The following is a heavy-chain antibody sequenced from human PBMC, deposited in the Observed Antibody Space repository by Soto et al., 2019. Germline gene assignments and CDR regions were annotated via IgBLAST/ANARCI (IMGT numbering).Heavy chain of an antibody. J-gene: IGHJ4*02. CDR2: INSDGSST. V-gene: IGHV3-74*01. CDR1: GFTFSSYW. Sequence: GGSMRLSCAASGFTFSSYWMHWVRQAPGKGLVWVSRINSDGSSTSYADSVKGRFTISRDNAKNTLYLQMNSLRAEDTAVYYCARAAEWELPVAEFDYWGQGTLVTVSP. D-gene: IGHD1-26*01. CDR3: ARAAEWELPVAEFDY.